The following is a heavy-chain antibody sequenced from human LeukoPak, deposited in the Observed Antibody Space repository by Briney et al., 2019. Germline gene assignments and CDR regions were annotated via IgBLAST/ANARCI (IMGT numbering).Heavy chain of an antibody. CDR3: ARDPSLLGGYVDN. D-gene: IGHD2-15*01. CDR2: ISSSGSTI. CDR1: GFTFSGYS. V-gene: IGHV3-48*04. J-gene: IGHJ4*02. Sequence: GGSLRLSCAASGFTFSGYSMNWVRQAPGKGLEWVSYISSSGSTIYYADSVKGRFTISRDNAKNSLYLQMNSLRAEDTAVYYCARDPSLLGGYVDNWGQGTLVTVSS.